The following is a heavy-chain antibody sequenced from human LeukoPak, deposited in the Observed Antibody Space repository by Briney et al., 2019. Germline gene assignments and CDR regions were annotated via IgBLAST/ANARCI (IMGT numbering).Heavy chain of an antibody. D-gene: IGHD3-10*01. CDR3: ARKEGPMVRGVHDAFDI. CDR2: IFYSGST. J-gene: IGHJ3*02. CDR1: GGSISSYY. Sequence: PSGTLSLTCTVSGGSISSYYWSWIRQPPGKGPEWVGYIFYSGSTNYNPSLKSRATISVDTSKNQFSLKLSSVTAADTAVYYCARKEGPMVRGVHDAFDIWGQGTMVTVSS. V-gene: IGHV4-59*12.